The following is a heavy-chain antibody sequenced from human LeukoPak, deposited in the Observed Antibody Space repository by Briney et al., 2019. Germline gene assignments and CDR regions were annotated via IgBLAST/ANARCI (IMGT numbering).Heavy chain of an antibody. CDR3: ARGWAMAWAYCGGDCFSFDY. J-gene: IGHJ4*02. Sequence: ASVKVSCKASGYTFTSYYMHWVRQAPGQGLEWMGIINPSGGSTSYAQKFQGRVTMTRDMSTSTVYMELSSLRSEDTAVYYCARGWAMAWAYCGGDCFSFDYWGQGTLVTVSS. D-gene: IGHD2-21*02. V-gene: IGHV1-46*01. CDR1: GYTFTSYY. CDR2: INPSGGST.